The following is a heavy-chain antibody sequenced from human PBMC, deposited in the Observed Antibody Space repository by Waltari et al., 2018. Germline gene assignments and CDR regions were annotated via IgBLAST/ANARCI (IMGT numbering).Heavy chain of an antibody. V-gene: IGHV4-38-2*01. D-gene: IGHD3-10*01. CDR3: ARHPDYGSGRFSY. J-gene: IGHJ4*02. CDR2: IYHSGSN. Sequence: QVQLQESGPGLVKPSETLSLTCGVSGYSISSGYYWAWIRQPPGKGLEWIGSIYHSGSNYYNPSLKSRVTISVDTSKNQFSLKLSSVTAADTAVYYCARHPDYGSGRFSYWGQGTLVTVSS. CDR1: GYSISSGYY.